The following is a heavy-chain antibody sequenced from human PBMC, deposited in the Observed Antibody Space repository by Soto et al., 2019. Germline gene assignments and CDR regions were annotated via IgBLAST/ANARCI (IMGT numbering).Heavy chain of an antibody. V-gene: IGHV4-59*08. D-gene: IGHD6-13*01. J-gene: IGHJ4*02. CDR3: ARHGGIAAAEGIDY. Sequence: ETLSLTCTGSGGSISSYYWSWIRQPPGKGLEWIGYIYYSGSTNYNPSLKSRVTISVDTSKNQFSLKLSSVTAADTAVYYCARHGGIAAAEGIDYWGQGTLVTVSS. CDR2: IYYSGST. CDR1: GGSISSYY.